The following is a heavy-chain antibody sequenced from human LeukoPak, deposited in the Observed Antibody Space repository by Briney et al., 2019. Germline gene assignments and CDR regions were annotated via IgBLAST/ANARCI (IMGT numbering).Heavy chain of an antibody. CDR2: IYHSGST. J-gene: IGHJ5*02. V-gene: IGHV4-39*07. CDR3: ARVLTTVTTLGWFDP. CDR1: GGSISISNYY. Sequence: SETLSLTCTVSGGSISISNYYWGWIRQPPGKGLEWIGEIYHSGSTNYNPSLKSRVTISVDKSKNQFSLKLSSVTAADTAVYYCARVLTTVTTLGWFDPWGQGTLVTVSS. D-gene: IGHD4-17*01.